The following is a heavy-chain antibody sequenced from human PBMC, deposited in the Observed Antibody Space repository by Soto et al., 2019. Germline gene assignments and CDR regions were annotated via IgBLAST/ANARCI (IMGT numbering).Heavy chain of an antibody. CDR2: ISVGGDST. J-gene: IGHJ4*02. V-gene: IGHV3-64*02. Sequence: GGSLRLSCAASGFTFSSYAMHWVRQAPGKGLEYVSAISVGGDSTYYADSVKGRFTISRDNSKNTLFLQMGSLRADDMAVYYCAARFCGSTSCFHFDYWSQGALVTVSS. D-gene: IGHD2-2*01. CDR1: GFTFSSYA. CDR3: AARFCGSTSCFHFDY.